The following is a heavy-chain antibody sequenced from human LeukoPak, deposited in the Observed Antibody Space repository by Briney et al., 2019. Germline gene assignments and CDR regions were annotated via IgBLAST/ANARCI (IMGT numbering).Heavy chain of an antibody. CDR2: IYHSGST. CDR1: GYSISSGYY. D-gene: IGHD6-13*01. CDR3: ARDSRSSSLDY. J-gene: IGHJ4*02. V-gene: IGHV4-38-2*01. Sequence: TSETLSLTCAVSGYSISSGYYWGWTRQPPGKGLEWIGNIYHSGSTYYNPSLKSRVTISVDTSKNQFSLKLSSVTAADTAVYYCARDSRSSSLDYWGQGTLVTVSS.